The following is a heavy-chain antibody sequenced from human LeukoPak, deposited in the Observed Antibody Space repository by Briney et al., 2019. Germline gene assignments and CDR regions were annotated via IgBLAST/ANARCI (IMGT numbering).Heavy chain of an antibody. CDR1: GFTFSSYW. J-gene: IGHJ6*02. CDR2: IKQDGSEK. D-gene: IGHD1-7*01. V-gene: IGHV3-7*01. CDR3: ARESLVSGTTRGNYYYYGMEV. Sequence: GGTLRLSCAASGFTFSSYWMSWVRQAPGKGLEWVANIKQDGSEKYYVDSVKGRFTISRDNAKNSLYLQMNSLRAEDTAVYFCARESLVSGTTRGNYYYYGMEVWGRGTTVTVSS.